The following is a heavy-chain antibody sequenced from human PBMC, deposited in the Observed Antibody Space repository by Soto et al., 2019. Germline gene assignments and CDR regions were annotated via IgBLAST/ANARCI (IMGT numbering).Heavy chain of an antibody. V-gene: IGHV1-69*02. CDR1: GGPFSRYI. J-gene: IGHJ3*02. CDR3: ASPARSYFGDGFDI. Sequence: SVKVSCKASGGPFSRYIITWVRQAPGQGFECMGRIIPMLGLPTYTQKFQGRVMITADKSTNTAYMELSSLRSEDTAVYYCASPARSYFGDGFDIWGQGTMVTVS. D-gene: IGHD2-21*01. CDR2: IIPMLGLP.